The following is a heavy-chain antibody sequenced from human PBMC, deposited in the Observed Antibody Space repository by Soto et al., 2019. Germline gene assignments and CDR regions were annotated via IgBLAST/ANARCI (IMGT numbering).Heavy chain of an antibody. Sequence: ASVNVSCKASGYTFTGYYMHWVRQAPGQGLEWMGWINPNSGGTNYAQKFQGWVTMARDTSISTAYMELSRLRSDDTAVYYCAIEAYCSGGSCYSRLENAFDIWGQGTMVTVSS. V-gene: IGHV1-2*04. CDR2: INPNSGGT. CDR1: GYTFTGYY. CDR3: AIEAYCSGGSCYSRLENAFDI. J-gene: IGHJ3*02. D-gene: IGHD2-15*01.